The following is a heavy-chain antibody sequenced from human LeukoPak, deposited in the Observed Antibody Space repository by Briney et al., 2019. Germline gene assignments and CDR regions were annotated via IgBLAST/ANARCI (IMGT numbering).Heavy chain of an antibody. J-gene: IGHJ6*03. D-gene: IGHD3-3*01. CDR1: GFTFSDYY. CDR3: ARDKRLPWSGYYLNYYYYYMDV. Sequence: PGGSLSLSCTASGFTFSDYYMSWLRQGPGQGLERVSSISSSGSTIYYADSVKGRLTTSRDNAKNSLYLQMKSLRAEDTAVYYCARDKRLPWSGYYLNYYYYYMDVWGKGTTVTVSS. CDR2: ISSSGSTI. V-gene: IGHV3-11*04.